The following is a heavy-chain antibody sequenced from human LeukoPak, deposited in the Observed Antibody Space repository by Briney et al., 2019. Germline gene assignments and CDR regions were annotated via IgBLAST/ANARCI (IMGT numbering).Heavy chain of an antibody. D-gene: IGHD3-9*01. V-gene: IGHV5-51*01. CDR3: ARPQTLRYFDWLLSQKDAFDI. Sequence: GESLKISCKGSGYSFTSYWIGWVRQMPGKGLEWMGIIYPGDSDTRYSPSFQGQVTISADKSISTAYLQWSSLKASDTAMYYCARPQTLRYFDWLLSQKDAFDIWGQGTMVTVSS. CDR2: IYPGDSDT. CDR1: GYSFTSYW. J-gene: IGHJ3*02.